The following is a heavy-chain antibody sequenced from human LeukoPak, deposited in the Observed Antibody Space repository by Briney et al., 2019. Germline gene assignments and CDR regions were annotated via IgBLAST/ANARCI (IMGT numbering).Heavy chain of an antibody. Sequence: GGSLRLSCAASGLTFRKYSMNWVRQAPGKGLEWVSSITGNSDYIYYTDSVKGRFTISRDNAKNSLYLQMNSLRAEDTAVYYCARMNTAMVNGLNYYYYMDVWGKGTTVTISS. CDR3: ARMNTAMVNGLNYYYYMDV. CDR1: GLTFRKYS. J-gene: IGHJ6*03. D-gene: IGHD5-18*01. V-gene: IGHV3-21*01. CDR2: ITGNSDYI.